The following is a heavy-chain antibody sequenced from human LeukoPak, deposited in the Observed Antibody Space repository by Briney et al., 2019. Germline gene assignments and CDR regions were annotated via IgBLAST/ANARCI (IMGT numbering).Heavy chain of an antibody. J-gene: IGHJ4*02. CDR2: MNPNRGNT. Sequence: ASVKVSCKASGYTFTSYDFNWVRQATGQGLEWMGWMNPNRGNTGYAQKFQGRVTMTRNTSINTAYMELSSLRSEDTAVYYCARESSGYDSDYWGQGTLVTVSS. D-gene: IGHD5-12*01. CDR3: ARESSGYDSDY. CDR1: GYTFTSYD. V-gene: IGHV1-8*01.